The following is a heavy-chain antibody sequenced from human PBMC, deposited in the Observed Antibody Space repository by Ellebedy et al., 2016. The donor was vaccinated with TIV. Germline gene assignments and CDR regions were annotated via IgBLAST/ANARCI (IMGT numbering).Heavy chain of an antibody. D-gene: IGHD1-26*01. CDR1: GYTFTGHY. V-gene: IGHV1-2*04. CDR2: INPNSGGT. J-gene: IGHJ3*02. CDR3: ARGLDSGSYYDAFDI. Sequence: AASVKVSCKASGYTFTGHYMHWVRQAPGQGLEWMGWINPNSGGTNYAQKFQGWVTMTRDTSISTAYMELSRLRSDDTAVYYCARGLDSGSYYDAFDIWGQGTMVTVSS.